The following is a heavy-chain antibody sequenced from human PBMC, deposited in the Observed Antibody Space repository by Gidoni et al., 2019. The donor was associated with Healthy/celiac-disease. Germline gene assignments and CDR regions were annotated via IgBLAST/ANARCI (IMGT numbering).Heavy chain of an antibody. CDR3: ARDRQIVVVPAAIIRPKHYYSYGMDG. D-gene: IGHD2-2*02. J-gene: IGHJ6*02. CDR1: GCTFTSDY. CDR2: INPSGGST. V-gene: IGHV1-46*01. Sequence: QVQLVQSGAEVKKPGASGKFSCRASGCTFTSDYMHWVRQAPGQGLEWMGIINPSGGSTSYAQKFQGRVTMTRDTSTSTVYMELSSLRSEDTAVYYCARDRQIVVVPAAIIRPKHYYSYGMDGWGQGTTVTVSS.